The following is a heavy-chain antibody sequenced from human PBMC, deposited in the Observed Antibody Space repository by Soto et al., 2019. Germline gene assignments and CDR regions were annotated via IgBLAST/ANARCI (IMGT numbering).Heavy chain of an antibody. CDR3: ASRGYSGYDEEATWYYYMAV. CDR2: IYYSGST. J-gene: IGHJ6*03. V-gene: IGHV4-59*01. CDR1: GGSISSYY. D-gene: IGHD5-12*01. Sequence: QVQLQESGPGLVKPSETLSLTCTVSGGSISSYYWSWIRQPPGKGLEWIGYIYYSGSTNYNPSLKSRVTISVDTSKNQFSLRLSSVTAAATAVYYCASRGYSGYDEEATWYYYMAVWGKGTTVTVSS.